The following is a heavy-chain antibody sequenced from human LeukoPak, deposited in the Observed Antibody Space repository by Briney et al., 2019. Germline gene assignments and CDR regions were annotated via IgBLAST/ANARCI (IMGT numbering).Heavy chain of an antibody. Sequence: GGSLTLSCAGSGFTFSNYGMHWVRQAPGKGLEWVAVISYDGSNKYYSDSVKSRLTISRDNSKNTLFLQMNSLRPEDTALYYCAKYPGGFTGIVKYYHMDVWGKGTTVTVSS. CDR1: GFTFSNYG. V-gene: IGHV3-30*18. J-gene: IGHJ6*03. D-gene: IGHD1-26*01. CDR3: AKYPGGFTGIVKYYHMDV. CDR2: ISYDGSNK.